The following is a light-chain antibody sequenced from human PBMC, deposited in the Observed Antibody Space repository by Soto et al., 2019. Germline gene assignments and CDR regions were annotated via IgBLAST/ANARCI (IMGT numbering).Light chain of an antibody. CDR1: QTISNY. CDR3: QQSYSTPWT. CDR2: AAS. Sequence: DIQMTQSPSSLSASVGDRVTITCRASQTISNYLNWYQQKPGKAPNLLIYAASSLQSGVPSRFSGSGSGTHFTLTSSSLQPEDFATYYCQQSYSTPWTFGQGTKVEIK. V-gene: IGKV1-39*01. J-gene: IGKJ1*01.